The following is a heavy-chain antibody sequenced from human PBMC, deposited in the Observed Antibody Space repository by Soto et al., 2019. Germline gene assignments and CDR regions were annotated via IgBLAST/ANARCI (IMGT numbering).Heavy chain of an antibody. V-gene: IGHV1-2*04. CDR2: INPNSGGT. CDR3: ARSKVGYSGYDPRYYYYYYMDV. Sequence: GASVKVSCKASGYTFTSYGISWVRQAPGQGLEWMGWINPNSGGTNYAQKFQGWVTMTRDTSISTAYMELSRLRSDDTAVYYCARSKVGYSGYDPRYYYYYYMDVWAKGPRSPSP. J-gene: IGHJ6*03. CDR1: GYTFTSYG. D-gene: IGHD5-12*01.